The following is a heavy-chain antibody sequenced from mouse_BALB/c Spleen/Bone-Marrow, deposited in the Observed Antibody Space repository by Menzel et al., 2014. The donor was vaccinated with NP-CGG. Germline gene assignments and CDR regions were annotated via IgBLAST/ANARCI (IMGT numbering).Heavy chain of an antibody. D-gene: IGHD1-1*01. CDR1: GFDFSRYW. CDR3: ARENYYGSSYPMDY. Sequence: EVQLVESGGGLVQPGGSLKVSCAASGFDFSRYWMSWVRQAPGKGLEWIGEINPDSSTINYTPSLKEKFIISRNNAKNTLCLQMSKVRSEDTALYYCARENYYGSSYPMDYWGQGTSVTVSS. CDR2: INPDSSTI. V-gene: IGHV4-1*02. J-gene: IGHJ4*01.